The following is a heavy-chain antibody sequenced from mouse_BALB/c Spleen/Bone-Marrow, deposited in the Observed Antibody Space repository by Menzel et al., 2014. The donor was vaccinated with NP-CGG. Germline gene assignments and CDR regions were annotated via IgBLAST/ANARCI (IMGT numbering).Heavy chain of an antibody. CDR2: IWGDGST. V-gene: IGHV2-6-7*01. D-gene: IGHD2-4*01. J-gene: IGHJ4*01. CDR3: ARDSFLITRALDY. CDR1: GFSLTGYG. Sequence: VKLVESGPGLVAPSQSLSITCTVSGFSLTGYGVSWVRQPPGKGLEWLGMIWGDGSTDYNSALKSRLSISKDNSKSQVFLKMNSLQTDDTARYYCARDSFLITRALDYWGQGTSDTVSS.